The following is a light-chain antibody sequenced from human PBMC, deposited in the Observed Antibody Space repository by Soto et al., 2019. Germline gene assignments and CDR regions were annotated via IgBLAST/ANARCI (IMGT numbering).Light chain of an antibody. CDR3: CSYADGSIYF. CDR1: SRDVGAYDY. J-gene: IGLJ1*01. Sequence: QSVLTQPASVSGSPGQSITISCTGTSRDVGAYDYVSWYLQYPDKAPQLLIYYVDHRPSGVSSRFSGSKSGNTASLTISGLQADDEGDYSRCSYADGSIYFFGTGTKVTVL. V-gene: IGLV2-14*03. CDR2: YVD.